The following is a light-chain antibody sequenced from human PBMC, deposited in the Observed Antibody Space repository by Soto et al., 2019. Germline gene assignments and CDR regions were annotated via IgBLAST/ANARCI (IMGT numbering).Light chain of an antibody. CDR3: AAWDDSLLAV. CDR1: GSNIGSNA. CDR2: LND. J-gene: IGLJ1*01. V-gene: IGLV1-44*01. Sequence: QSVLPQPPSASATPGQRVTISCSGSGSNIGSNAVHWYQQLPGTAPKLLIYLNDQRPSGVPDRFSGSKSGTSASLAISGLQSEDEGDYYCAAWDDSLLAVFGTGTKVTVL.